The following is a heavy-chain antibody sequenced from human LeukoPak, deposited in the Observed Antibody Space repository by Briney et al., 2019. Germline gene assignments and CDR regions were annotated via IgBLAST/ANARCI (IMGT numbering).Heavy chain of an antibody. V-gene: IGHV1-18*01. J-gene: IGHJ6*01. CDR1: GGTFSSYA. Sequence: ASVTVSCTASGGTFSSYAISWVRQAPGQGLEWMGWISAYNGNTNYAQKLQGRVTMTTDTSTSTAYMELRSLRSDDTAVYYCARDLWSGMDVWGKGPRSPSPQ. D-gene: IGHD2-21*01. CDR3: ARDLWSGMDV. CDR2: ISAYNGNT.